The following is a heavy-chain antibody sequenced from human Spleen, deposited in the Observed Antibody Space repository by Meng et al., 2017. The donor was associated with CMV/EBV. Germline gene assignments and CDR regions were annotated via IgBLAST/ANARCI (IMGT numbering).Heavy chain of an antibody. V-gene: IGHV3-23*01. CDR3: AKTRRDYYDSSGY. CDR1: GFTFSGYV. J-gene: IGHJ4*02. D-gene: IGHD3-22*01. Sequence: GESLKISCAASGFTFSGYVMNWVRQAPEKGLEWVSGISGSGGSTYYADSVKGRFTISRDNSKNTLYLQMNSLRAEDTAVYYCAKTRRDYYDSSGYWGQGTLVTVSS. CDR2: ISGSGGST.